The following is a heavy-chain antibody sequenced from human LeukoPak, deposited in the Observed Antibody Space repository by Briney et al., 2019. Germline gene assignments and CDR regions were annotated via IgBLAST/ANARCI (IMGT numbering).Heavy chain of an antibody. Sequence: GGSLRLSCAASGFTFSSYWMHWVRQAPGKGLVWVSNINNDGSDTDYADSVKGRFTISRDNTKNTLYLQMNSLRAEDTAGYYCARDAESWEITIDYWGQGTLVTVSS. CDR2: INNDGSDT. D-gene: IGHD1-26*01. CDR1: GFTFSSYW. CDR3: ARDAESWEITIDY. V-gene: IGHV3-74*01. J-gene: IGHJ4*02.